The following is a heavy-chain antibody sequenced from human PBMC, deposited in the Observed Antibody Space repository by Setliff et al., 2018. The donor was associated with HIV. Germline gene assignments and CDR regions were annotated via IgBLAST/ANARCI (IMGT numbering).Heavy chain of an antibody. V-gene: IGHV4-4*07. J-gene: IGHJ4*02. Sequence: SETLSLTCTVSGGSISSYYWSWIRQPAGKGLEWIGRIYTSGSANYNPSLKSRVTMSVDTSKNQFSLKLSSVTAADTAVYYCARYSPRGYTLTGPYWGQGTLVTVSS. D-gene: IGHD6-25*01. CDR2: IYTSGSA. CDR3: ARYSPRGYTLTGPY. CDR1: GGSISSYY.